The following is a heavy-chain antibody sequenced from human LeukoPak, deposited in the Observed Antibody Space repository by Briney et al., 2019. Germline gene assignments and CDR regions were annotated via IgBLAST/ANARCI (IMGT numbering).Heavy chain of an antibody. Sequence: GASVKVSCKASGYTFTCYYMHWVRQAPGQGLEWMGWINPNSGGTNYAQKFQGRVTMTRDTSISTAYMELSRLRSDDTAVYYCAREGYSYGLDYYYYYMDVWGKGTTVTVSS. CDR2: INPNSGGT. J-gene: IGHJ6*03. V-gene: IGHV1-2*02. CDR1: GYTFTCYY. CDR3: AREGYSYGLDYYYYYMDV. D-gene: IGHD5-18*01.